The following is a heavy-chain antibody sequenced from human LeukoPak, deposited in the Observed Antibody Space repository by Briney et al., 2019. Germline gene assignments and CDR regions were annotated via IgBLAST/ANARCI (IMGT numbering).Heavy chain of an antibody. V-gene: IGHV3-15*01. Sequence: GGSLRLSCAASGFTFSNAWMSWVRQAPGKGLEWVGRIKSKTDGGTTDYAAPVKGRFTISRDDSENTLYLQMNSLKTEDTAVYYCKSGYDPRRNAFDIWGQGTMVTVSS. D-gene: IGHD5-12*01. CDR1: GFTFSNAW. CDR3: KSGYDPRRNAFDI. CDR2: IKSKTDGGTT. J-gene: IGHJ3*02.